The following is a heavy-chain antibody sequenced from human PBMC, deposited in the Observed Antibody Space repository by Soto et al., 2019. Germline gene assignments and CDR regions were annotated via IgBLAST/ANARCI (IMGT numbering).Heavy chain of an antibody. V-gene: IGHV4-59*01. Sequence: SQPLALTCTVSGGSISSYYWSWIRQPPGKGLEWIGYIYYSGSTNYNPSLKSRVTISVDTSKNQFSLKLSSVTAADTAVYYCARDSLGIGGSCWDWGYYYYGMDGWGQGTTVTLAS. CDR2: IYYSGST. CDR1: GGSISSYY. D-gene: IGHD6-13*01. J-gene: IGHJ6*02. CDR3: ARDSLGIGGSCWDWGYYYYGMDG.